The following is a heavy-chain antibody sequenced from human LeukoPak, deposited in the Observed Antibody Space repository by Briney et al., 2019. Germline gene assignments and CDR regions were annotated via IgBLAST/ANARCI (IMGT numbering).Heavy chain of an antibody. V-gene: IGHV3-23*01. Sequence: PGGSLRLSCAASGFTFSNYAMGWVRQAPGKGLEWVSLISGSGGGTYFADSVKGRFTISRDNSENTLYLQMDGLRAEDTAIYYCAPDLRGSAWSLDDWGQGTLVTVSS. CDR1: GFTFSNYA. D-gene: IGHD6-13*01. CDR3: APDLRGSAWSLDD. J-gene: IGHJ4*02. CDR2: ISGSGGGT.